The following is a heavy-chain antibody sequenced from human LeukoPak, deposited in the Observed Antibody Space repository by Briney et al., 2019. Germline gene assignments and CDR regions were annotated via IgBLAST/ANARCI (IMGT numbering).Heavy chain of an antibody. Sequence: LETLSLTCTVSGGSISSYYWSWIRQPPGKGLEWIGYIYYSGSTKYNPSLKSRVTISVDTSKNQFSLKLSSVTAADTAVYYCARDIGGYYYSVFDYWGQGTLVTVSA. D-gene: IGHD3-22*01. CDR3: ARDIGGYYYSVFDY. V-gene: IGHV4-59*01. CDR2: IYYSGST. CDR1: GGSISSYY. J-gene: IGHJ4*02.